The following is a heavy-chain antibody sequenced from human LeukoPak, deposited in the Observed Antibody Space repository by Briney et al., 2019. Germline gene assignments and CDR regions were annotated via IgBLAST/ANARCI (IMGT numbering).Heavy chain of an antibody. CDR3: ARDRSSGWYGEDAFDI. V-gene: IGHV3-7*01. J-gene: IGHJ3*02. CDR1: GFNFSSYW. Sequence: GGSLRLSCAASGFNFSSYWMSWVRQAPGKGLEWVANIKQDGSEKYYVDSVKGRFTISRDNAKNSLYLQMNSLRAEDTAVYYCARDRSSGWYGEDAFDIWGQGTMVTVSS. D-gene: IGHD6-19*01. CDR2: IKQDGSEK.